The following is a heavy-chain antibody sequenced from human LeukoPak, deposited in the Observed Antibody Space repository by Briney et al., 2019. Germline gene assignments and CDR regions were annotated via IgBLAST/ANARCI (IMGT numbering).Heavy chain of an antibody. CDR3: ARNGIVATITPDY. D-gene: IGHD5-12*01. CDR2: INAGNGNT. CDR1: GYTFTSYA. J-gene: IGHJ4*02. Sequence: ASVKVSCKASGYTFTSYAMHWVRQAPGQRLEWMGWINAGNGNTKYSQKFQGRVTITRDTSASTAYMELSSLRSEDTAVYYCARNGIVATITPDYWGQGTLVTVSS. V-gene: IGHV1-3*01.